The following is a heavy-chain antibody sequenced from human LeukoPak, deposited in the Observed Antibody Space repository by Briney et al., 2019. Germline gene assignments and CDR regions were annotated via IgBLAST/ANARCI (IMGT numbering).Heavy chain of an antibody. CDR1: GGTFSSYA. V-gene: IGHV1-69*04. CDR2: IIPILGIA. Sequence: SVKVSCKASGGTFSSYAISWVRQAPGQGLEWMGRIIPILGIANYAQKFQGRVTITADKSTSTAYMELSSLRSEDTAMYYCARSPAGYDSSGYCLDWWGQGTLVTVSS. D-gene: IGHD3-22*01. CDR3: ARSPAGYDSSGYCLDW. J-gene: IGHJ4*02.